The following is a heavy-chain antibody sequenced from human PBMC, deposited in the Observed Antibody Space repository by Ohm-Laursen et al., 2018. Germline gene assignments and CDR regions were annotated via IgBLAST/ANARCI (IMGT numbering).Heavy chain of an antibody. CDR2: INPSGGST. CDR3: ARDTYYDFWSGYYFSSQPPIRSGMDV. V-gene: IGHV1-46*01. D-gene: IGHD3-3*01. CDR1: GYTFTSYY. Sequence: ASVKVSCKVSGYTFTSYYMHWVRQAPGQGLEWMGIINPSGGSTSYAQKFQGRVTMTRDTSTSTVYMELSSLRSEDTAVYYCARDTYYDFWSGYYFSSQPPIRSGMDVWGQGTTVTVSS. J-gene: IGHJ6*02.